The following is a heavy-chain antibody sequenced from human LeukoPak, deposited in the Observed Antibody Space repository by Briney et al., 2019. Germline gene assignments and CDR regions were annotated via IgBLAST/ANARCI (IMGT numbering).Heavy chain of an antibody. D-gene: IGHD2-8*01. V-gene: IGHV1-69*01. CDR1: TGAFDNYA. J-gene: IGHJ4*02. CDR2: IIPIFETT. CDR3: ARSLRVSGDFDY. Sequence: SVKVSCKFSTGAFDNYAVNWVRQAPGQGLEWMGAIIPIFETTNYAPRFQGRITITADGSTGTAYMDLSSLRSEDTAIYYCARSLRVSGDFDYWGQGTQVIAS.